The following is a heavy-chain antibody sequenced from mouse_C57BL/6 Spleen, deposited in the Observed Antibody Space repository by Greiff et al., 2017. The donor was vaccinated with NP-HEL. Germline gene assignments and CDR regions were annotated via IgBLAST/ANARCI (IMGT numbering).Heavy chain of an antibody. V-gene: IGHV1-19*01. CDR1: GYTFTDYY. Sequence: EVQLQQSGPVLVKPGASVKMSCKASGYTFTDYYMNWVKQSHGKSLEWIGVINPYNGGTSYNQKFTGKATLTVDKSSSTAYMELNSLTSEDSAVYYCARRGYDYAFFDYWGQGTTLTVSS. D-gene: IGHD2-4*01. CDR3: ARRGYDYAFFDY. J-gene: IGHJ2*01. CDR2: INPYNGGT.